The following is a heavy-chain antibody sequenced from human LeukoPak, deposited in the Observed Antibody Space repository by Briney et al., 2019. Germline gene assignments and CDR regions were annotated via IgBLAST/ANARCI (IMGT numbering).Heavy chain of an antibody. CDR2: IVPIFGRP. CDR3: ARGLGEVPFDY. J-gene: IGHJ4*02. D-gene: IGHD3-16*01. V-gene: IGHV1-69*01. CDR1: GDNFRTIG. Sequence: ASVKVSCKTSGDNFRTIGISWVRQAPGQGLEWMGGIVPIFGRPSYAQKFQDRVTITADESTRTVYMELRSLRSEDTAVFYCARGLGEVPFDYWGQGTRVTVSS.